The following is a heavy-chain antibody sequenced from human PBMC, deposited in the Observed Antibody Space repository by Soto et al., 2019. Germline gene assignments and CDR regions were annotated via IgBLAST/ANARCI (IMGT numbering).Heavy chain of an antibody. CDR3: ATVVAATSIYYYYGMDV. J-gene: IGHJ6*02. V-gene: IGHV1-69*13. CDR2: IIPIFGTA. CDR1: GGTFSSYA. D-gene: IGHD2-15*01. Sequence: SVKVSCKASGGTFSSYAISWVRPAPGQGLEWMGGIIPIFGTANYAQKFQGRVTITADESTSTAYMELSSLRSEDTAVYYCATVVAATSIYYYYGMDVWGQGTTVTVSS.